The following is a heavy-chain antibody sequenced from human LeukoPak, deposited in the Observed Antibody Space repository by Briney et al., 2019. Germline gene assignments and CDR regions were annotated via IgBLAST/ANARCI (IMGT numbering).Heavy chain of an antibody. D-gene: IGHD3-10*01. Sequence: ASVKVSCKASGGTFSSYAISWVRQAPGQGLEWMGWIIPIFGTANYAQKFQGRVTITADESTSTAYMELSSLRSEDTAVYYCAKATQWGVGFFAFDIWGQGTMVTVSS. J-gene: IGHJ3*02. CDR3: AKATQWGVGFFAFDI. CDR1: GGTFSSYA. CDR2: IIPIFGTA. V-gene: IGHV1-69*13.